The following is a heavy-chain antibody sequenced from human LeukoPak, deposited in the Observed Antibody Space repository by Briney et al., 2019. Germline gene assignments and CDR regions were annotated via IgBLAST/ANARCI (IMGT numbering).Heavy chain of an antibody. V-gene: IGHV4-59*08. CDR1: GGSISSYY. CDR2: IYYSGST. D-gene: IGHD3-16*02. CDR3: ARLHYDYVWGSYRQYYFDY. J-gene: IGHJ4*02. Sequence: KPSETLSLTCTVSGGSISSYYWSWIRQPPGKGLEWIGYIYYSGSTNYNPSLKSRVTISVDTSKNQFSLKLSSVTAADTAVYYCARLHYDYVWGSYRQYYFDYWGQGTLVTVTS.